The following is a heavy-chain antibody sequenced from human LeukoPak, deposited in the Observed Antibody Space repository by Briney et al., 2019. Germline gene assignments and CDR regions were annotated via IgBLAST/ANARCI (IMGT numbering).Heavy chain of an antibody. CDR3: ARESPGFRRYDY. Sequence: ASVKVSCKASGGTFSSYAISWVRQAPGQGLEWMGRIIPIFGTANYAQKFQGRVTITTDESTSTAYMELSSLRSEDTAVYYCARESPGFRRYDYWGQGTLVTVSS. J-gene: IGHJ4*02. CDR1: GGTFSSYA. CDR2: IIPIFGTA. D-gene: IGHD3-9*01. V-gene: IGHV1-69*05.